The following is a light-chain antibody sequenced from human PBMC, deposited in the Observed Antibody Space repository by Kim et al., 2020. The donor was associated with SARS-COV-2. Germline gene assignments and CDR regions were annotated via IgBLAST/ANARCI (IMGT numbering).Light chain of an antibody. V-gene: IGLV1-36*01. J-gene: IGLJ2*01. CDR1: RSNIGNNV. Sequence: ELTQPPSVSEAPRQRVTISCSGSRSNIGNNVVNWYQQLPGRAPKLLIYYDDLLPSGVSDRFSAYKSGTSASLAISGLQSDDEADYYCAAWDDRLNAVVFGGGTQLTVL. CDR3: AAWDDRLNAVV. CDR2: YDD.